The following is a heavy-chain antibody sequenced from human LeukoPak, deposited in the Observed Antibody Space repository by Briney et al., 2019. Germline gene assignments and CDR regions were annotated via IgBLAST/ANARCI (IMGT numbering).Heavy chain of an antibody. CDR2: IRSKAYGGTT. V-gene: IGHV3-49*04. D-gene: IGHD3-3*01. CDR3: TRAELRFLEWTLFDY. CDR1: GFTFGDYA. J-gene: IGHJ4*02. Sequence: GRSLRLSCTASGFTFGDYAMSWVRQASGKGLEWVGFIRSKAYGGTTEYAASVKGRFTISRDDSKSIAYLQMNSLKTEDTAVYYCTRAELRFLEWTLFDYWGQGTLVTVSS.